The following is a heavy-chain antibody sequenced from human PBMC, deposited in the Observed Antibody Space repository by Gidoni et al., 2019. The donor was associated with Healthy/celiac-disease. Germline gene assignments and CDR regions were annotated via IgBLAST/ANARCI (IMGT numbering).Heavy chain of an antibody. CDR2: ISGSGGST. D-gene: IGHD5-18*01. Sequence: EVQLLESGGGLVQPGGSLRRSCAASGFTFDHYAMSWVRQAEGKGLEWVSAISGSGGSTYYADSVKGRFTISRDKSKNTLYLQMNSLRAEDTAVYYWAKEIEQDTAMVGSAFDIWGQGTMVTVSS. CDR3: AKEIEQDTAMVGSAFDI. J-gene: IGHJ3*02. V-gene: IGHV3-23*01. CDR1: GFTFDHYA.